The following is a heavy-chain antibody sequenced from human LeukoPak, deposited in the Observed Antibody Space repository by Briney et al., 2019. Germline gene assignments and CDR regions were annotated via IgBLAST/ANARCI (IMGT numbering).Heavy chain of an antibody. CDR2: ISGSGGST. Sequence: GGSLRLSCAASGFTFSSYAMSWVRQAPGKGLEWVSAISGSGGSTYYADSVKGRFTISRDNSKNTLYLQMNSLRAEDTAVYYCARDWWGGLYGYEEYFQHWGQGTLVTVSS. CDR3: ARDWWGGLYGYEEYFQH. J-gene: IGHJ1*01. CDR1: GFTFSSYA. V-gene: IGHV3-23*01. D-gene: IGHD5-18*01.